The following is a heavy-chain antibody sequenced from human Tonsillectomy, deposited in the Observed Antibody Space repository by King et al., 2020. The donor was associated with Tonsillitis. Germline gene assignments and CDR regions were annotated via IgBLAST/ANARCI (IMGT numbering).Heavy chain of an antibody. J-gene: IGHJ3*02. CDR2: IYHSGST. D-gene: IGHD6-19*01. V-gene: IGHV4-38-2*01. Sequence: VQLQESGPGLVKPSETLSLTCAVSGYSFSSGYYWGWIRQPPGKGLEWIGSIYHSGSTYYNPSLKSRVTISLDTSKNQFSLKLNSVTAADTAVYYCARVMSMAGNFDIWGQGTMVTVSS. CDR1: GYSFSSGYY. CDR3: ARVMSMAGNFDI.